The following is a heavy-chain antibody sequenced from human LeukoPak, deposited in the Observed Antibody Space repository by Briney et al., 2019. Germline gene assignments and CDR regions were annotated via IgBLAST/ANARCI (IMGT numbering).Heavy chain of an antibody. V-gene: IGHV1-18*01. D-gene: IGHD6-19*01. J-gene: IGHJ6*02. CDR3: AREFRIAVAGNYYYYGMDV. Sequence: ASVKVSCKASGYTFTSYGISWVRQAPGQGLEWMGWISAYNGNTNYAQKLQGRVTMTTDTSTSTAYMELRSLRSDDTAVYYCAREFRIAVAGNYYYYGMDVWGQGTMVTVSS. CDR2: ISAYNGNT. CDR1: GYTFTSYG.